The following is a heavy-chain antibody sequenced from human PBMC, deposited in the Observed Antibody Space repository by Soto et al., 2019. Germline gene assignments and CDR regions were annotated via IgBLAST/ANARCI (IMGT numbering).Heavy chain of an antibody. CDR1: GFSFSSYW. J-gene: IGHJ4*02. V-gene: IGHV3-74*01. CDR3: ARDPETTYFRFAEWLPPGY. Sequence: GGSLRLSCAASGFSFSSYWMHWVRQAPGKGLVWVSRINSDGSSISYADSVKGRFTISRDNAKNTLYLQMNSLRAEDTAVYYCARDPETTYFRFAEWLPPGYWGQGTLVTVSS. CDR2: INSDGSSI. D-gene: IGHD3-3*01.